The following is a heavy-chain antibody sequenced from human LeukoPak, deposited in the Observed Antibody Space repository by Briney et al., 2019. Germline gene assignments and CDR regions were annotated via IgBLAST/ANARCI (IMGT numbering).Heavy chain of an antibody. CDR2: TYYSRNT. CDR3: ARHEEEDGYNAKTFDY. D-gene: IGHD5-24*01. CDR1: GGSISSSGNF. Sequence: SETLSLTCTVSGGSISSSGNFWGWVRQPPGRGLEWIASTYYSRNTYYNPSLKSRFTISVDTSKNQFSLKLSSVTAADTAVYYCARHEEEDGYNAKTFDYWGQGTLVTVSS. J-gene: IGHJ4*02. V-gene: IGHV4-39*01.